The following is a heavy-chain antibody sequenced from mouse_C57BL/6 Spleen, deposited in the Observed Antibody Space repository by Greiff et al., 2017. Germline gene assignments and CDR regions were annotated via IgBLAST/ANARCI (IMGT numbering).Heavy chain of an antibody. Sequence: QVQLQQPGAELVRPGTSVKLSCKASGYTFTSYWMHWVKQRPGQGLEWIGVIDPSDSYTNYNQKFKGKATLTVDTSSSTAYMQLSSLTSEDSAVYYCARSVGYYAMDYWGQGTSVTVSS. V-gene: IGHV1-59*01. CDR1: GYTFTSYW. J-gene: IGHJ4*01. CDR3: ARSVGYYAMDY. D-gene: IGHD1-1*02. CDR2: IDPSDSYT.